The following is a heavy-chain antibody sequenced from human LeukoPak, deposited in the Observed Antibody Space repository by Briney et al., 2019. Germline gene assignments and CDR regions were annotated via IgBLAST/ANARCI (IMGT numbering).Heavy chain of an antibody. CDR3: ATRGYSYGFSHSYFDY. J-gene: IGHJ4*02. D-gene: IGHD5-18*01. Sequence: SETLSLTRTVSGGSISSYYWSWIRQPPGKGLEWIGYIYYSGSTNYNPSLKSRVTISVDTSKNQFSLKLSSVTAADTAVYYCATRGYSYGFSHSYFDYWGQGTLVTVSS. V-gene: IGHV4-59*01. CDR1: GGSISSYY. CDR2: IYYSGST.